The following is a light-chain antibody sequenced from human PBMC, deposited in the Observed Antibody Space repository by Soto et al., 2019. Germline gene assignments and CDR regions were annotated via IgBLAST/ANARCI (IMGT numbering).Light chain of an antibody. V-gene: IGKV1-39*01. J-gene: IGKJ1*01. CDR3: QQTYSLSWT. Sequence: DIQMTQSPSSLSASVGDRVTITCRASQSITRHLNWYQQKPGQAPKLLIFAASTLQSGVPSRFSGSGSGPDFTVTISSLQPEDSATYYCQQTYSLSWTFGQGTKVEIK. CDR2: AAS. CDR1: QSITRH.